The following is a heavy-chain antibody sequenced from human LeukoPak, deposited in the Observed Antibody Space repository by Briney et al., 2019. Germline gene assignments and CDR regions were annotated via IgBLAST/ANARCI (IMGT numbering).Heavy chain of an antibody. CDR1: GFTFSNYD. CDR3: ARSADYWYFDL. CDR2: ISSSGSTI. J-gene: IGHJ2*01. V-gene: IGHV3-48*03. Sequence: GGSLRLSCAASGFTFSNYDMNWVRQAPGKGLEWVSYISSSGSTIYYADSVKGRFTISRDNAKSSLYLQMNSLRAEDTAVYYCARSADYWYFDLWGRGTLVTVSS.